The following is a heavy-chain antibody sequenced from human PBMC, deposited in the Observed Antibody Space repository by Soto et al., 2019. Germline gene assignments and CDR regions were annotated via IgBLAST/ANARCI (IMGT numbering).Heavy chain of an antibody. CDR1: GGSFSGYY. Sequence: PSETLSLTCAVYGGSFSGYYWSWIRQPPGKGLEWIGEINHSGSTNYNPSLKSRVTISVDTSKNQLYLKLSSVTAAETAVYYCERGYFWSGSFRGWFDTWGQGTLVTVSS. CDR3: ERGYFWSGSFRGWFDT. J-gene: IGHJ5*02. V-gene: IGHV4-34*01. D-gene: IGHD3-3*01. CDR2: INHSGST.